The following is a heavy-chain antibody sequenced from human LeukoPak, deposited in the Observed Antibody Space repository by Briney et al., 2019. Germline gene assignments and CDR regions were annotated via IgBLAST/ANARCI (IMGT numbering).Heavy chain of an antibody. CDR2: IKQDGSEK. Sequence: PGRSLRLSCAASGFTFSNYGMTWVRQAPGKGLEWVANIKQDGSEKHYVDSVKGRFTISRDDAKNSLFLQMSSLRAEDTAVYYCAREGRGYGGKDYWGQGTRVTVSS. J-gene: IGHJ4*02. CDR1: GFTFSNYG. CDR3: AREGRGYGGKDY. V-gene: IGHV3-7*05. D-gene: IGHD4-23*01.